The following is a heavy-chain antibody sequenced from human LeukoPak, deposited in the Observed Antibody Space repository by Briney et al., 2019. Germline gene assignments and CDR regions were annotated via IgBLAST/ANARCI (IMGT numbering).Heavy chain of an antibody. D-gene: IGHD4-17*01. CDR2: IYYSGST. J-gene: IGHJ4*02. CDR3: ARVGYGDYYFDY. V-gene: IGHV4-59*01. CDR1: GGSISSYY. Sequence: SETLSLTCTVSGGSISSYYWSWIRQPPGKGLEWIGYIYYSGSTNYNPSLKSRVTISVDTSKNQFSLKLSSVTAADTAVYYCARVGYGDYYFDYWGQGTLVTVSS.